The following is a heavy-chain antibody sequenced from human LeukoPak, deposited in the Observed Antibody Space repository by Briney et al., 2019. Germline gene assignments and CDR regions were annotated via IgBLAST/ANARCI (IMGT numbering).Heavy chain of an antibody. CDR3: TQQSLRYYYYYYMDV. V-gene: IGHV1-69*13. J-gene: IGHJ6*03. D-gene: IGHD6-13*01. CDR2: IIPIFGTA. CDR1: GYTFTSYY. Sequence: ASVKVSCKASGYTFTSYYLSWVRQAPGQGLEWMGGIIPIFGTANYAQKFQGRVTITADESTSTAYMELSSLRSEDTAVYYCTQQSLRYYYYYYMDVWGKGTTVTVSS.